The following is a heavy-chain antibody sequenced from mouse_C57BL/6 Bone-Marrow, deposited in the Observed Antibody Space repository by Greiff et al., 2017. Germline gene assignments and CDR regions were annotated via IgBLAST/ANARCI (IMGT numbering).Heavy chain of an antibody. CDR1: GFNIKDDY. Sequence: VQLQQSGAELVRPGASVKLSCTASGFNIKDDYIHWVKQRPEQGLEWIGWIDPEIGDTEYASKFQGKATITSDTSSNTAYLQLSSLTSGDTAVFFCSSFCGNYLDFWGQGTPLTVAS. D-gene: IGHD1-1*02. J-gene: IGHJ2*01. CDR3: SSFCGNYLDF. CDR2: IDPEIGDT. V-gene: IGHV14-4*01.